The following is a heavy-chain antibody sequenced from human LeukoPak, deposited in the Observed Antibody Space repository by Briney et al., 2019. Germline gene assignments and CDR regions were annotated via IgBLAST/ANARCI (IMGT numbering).Heavy chain of an antibody. Sequence: GGSLRLSCAASGFSFSSYSMNWVCQAPGKGLEWVSYITSSSNTMYYADSVKGRFTISRDNAKNSLYLQMNSLRAEDTAVYYCARKSGSSGYAFDYWGQGTLVTVSS. V-gene: IGHV3-48*01. CDR1: GFSFSSYS. D-gene: IGHD3-22*01. CDR2: ITSSSNTM. J-gene: IGHJ4*02. CDR3: ARKSGSSGYAFDY.